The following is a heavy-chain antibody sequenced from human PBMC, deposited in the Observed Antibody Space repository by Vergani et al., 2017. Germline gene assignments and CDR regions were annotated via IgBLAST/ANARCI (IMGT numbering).Heavy chain of an antibody. J-gene: IGHJ6*03. V-gene: IGHV4-38-2*02. CDR3: ARDRGCSSTSCYRPGGSGYYYYYYMDV. CDR2: IYRTGRT. D-gene: IGHD2-2*01. Sequence: QVQLQESGPGLVKPSETLSLTCAVSGFSIDNGYYWDWIRQPPGKGLEWIGSIYRTGRTHFNPSLKSRVTISVDTSNNHFSLRLNSLTAADTAVYYCARDRGCSSTSCYRPGGSGYYYYYYMDVWGKGTTVTVSS. CDR1: GFSIDNGYY.